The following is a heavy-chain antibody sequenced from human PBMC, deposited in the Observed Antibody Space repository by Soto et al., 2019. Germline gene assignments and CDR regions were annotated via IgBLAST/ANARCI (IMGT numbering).Heavy chain of an antibody. CDR3: ARWLQSSYYYYGMDV. J-gene: IGHJ6*02. D-gene: IGHD5-12*01. V-gene: IGHV4-34*01. CDR1: GGSFSGYY. CDR2: INHSGST. Sequence: KTSETLSLTCAVYGGSFSGYYWSWIRQPPGKGLEWIGEINHSGSTNYNPSLKSRVTISVDTSKNQFSLKLSSVTAADTAVYYCARWLQSSYYYYGMDVWGQGTTVTVSS.